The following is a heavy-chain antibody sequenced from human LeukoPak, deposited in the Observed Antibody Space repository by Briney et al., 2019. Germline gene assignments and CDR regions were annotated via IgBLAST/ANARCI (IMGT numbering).Heavy chain of an antibody. V-gene: IGHV3-53*05. CDR2: IYSGGST. CDR3: ARDKDYYDISGPGDY. CDR1: GFTVSSNY. D-gene: IGHD3-22*01. J-gene: IGHJ4*02. Sequence: PGGSLRLSCAASGFTVSSNYMSWVRQAPGKGLEWVSVIYSGGSTYYADSVKGRFTISRDNSKNTQYLQMNSLRAEDTAVYYCARDKDYYDISGPGDYWGQEPRVTVP.